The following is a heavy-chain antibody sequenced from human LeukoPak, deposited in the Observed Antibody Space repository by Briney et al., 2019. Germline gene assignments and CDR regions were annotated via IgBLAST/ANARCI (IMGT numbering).Heavy chain of an antibody. CDR2: IYYSGST. Sequence: SETLSLTCTVSGGPISSSSYYWGWIRQPPGKGLEWIGSIYYSGSTYYNPSLKSRVTISVDTSKNQFSLKLSSVTAADTAVYYCARGVAAAGLYFDYWGQGTLVTVSS. D-gene: IGHD6-13*01. J-gene: IGHJ4*02. CDR3: ARGVAAAGLYFDY. V-gene: IGHV4-39*01. CDR1: GGPISSSSYY.